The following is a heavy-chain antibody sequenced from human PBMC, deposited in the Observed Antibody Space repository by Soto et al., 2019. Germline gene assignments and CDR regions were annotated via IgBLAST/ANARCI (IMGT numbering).Heavy chain of an antibody. Sequence: GGSLRLSCAASGFTFSSYGMHWVRQAPGKGLEWVAVISYDGSNKYYADSVKGRFTISRDNSKNTLYLQMNSLRAEDTAVYYCAKDSSRGSSWFDYWGQGTLVNVSS. D-gene: IGHD6-13*01. CDR2: ISYDGSNK. CDR3: AKDSSRGSSWFDY. V-gene: IGHV3-30*18. J-gene: IGHJ4*02. CDR1: GFTFSSYG.